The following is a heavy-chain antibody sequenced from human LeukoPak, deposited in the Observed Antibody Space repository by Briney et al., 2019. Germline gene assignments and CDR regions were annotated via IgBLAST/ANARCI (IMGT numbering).Heavy chain of an antibody. J-gene: IGHJ6*03. V-gene: IGHV4-59*12. Sequence: SETLSLTCTVSGASISSYYWSRIQQSPGKGLEWVGYIYGSTNSNPSLKSRVTMSVDTSKNQVSLRLSSVTAADTAVYYCATSTHCRGVSCFHYYYMDVWGKGTTVTVSS. CDR1: GASISSYY. D-gene: IGHD2-15*01. CDR3: ATSTHCRGVSCFHYYYMDV. CDR2: IYGST.